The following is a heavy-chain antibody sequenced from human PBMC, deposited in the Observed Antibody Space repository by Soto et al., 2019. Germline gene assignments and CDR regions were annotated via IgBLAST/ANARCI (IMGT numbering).Heavy chain of an antibody. V-gene: IGHV1-58*02. J-gene: IGHJ6*02. Sequence: QMQLVQSGPEVKKPGTSVKVSCKASGFTFTSSAMQWVRQAHGQRLEWIGWIVVGSGNTNYAQSFQERVTITRDISTNTAYMELSSLRSEDTAVYYCAAASSWSPYGMDVWGQGTTVTVSS. CDR1: GFTFTSSA. CDR2: IVVGSGNT. D-gene: IGHD6-13*01. CDR3: AAASSWSPYGMDV.